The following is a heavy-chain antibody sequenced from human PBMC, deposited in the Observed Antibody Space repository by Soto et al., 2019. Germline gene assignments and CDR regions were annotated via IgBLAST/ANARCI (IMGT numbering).Heavy chain of an antibody. CDR1: GFTFSSYG. J-gene: IGHJ4*02. Sequence: QVQLVESGGGVVQPGRSLRLSCAASGFTFSSYGMHWVRQAPGKGLEWVAVISYDGSNKYYADSVKGRFTISRDNSKNSLYLQMNSLRAEDTAVYYCAKALEYDSSGYYYPSFAYWGQGTLVTVSS. D-gene: IGHD3-22*01. CDR3: AKALEYDSSGYYYPSFAY. V-gene: IGHV3-30*18. CDR2: ISYDGSNK.